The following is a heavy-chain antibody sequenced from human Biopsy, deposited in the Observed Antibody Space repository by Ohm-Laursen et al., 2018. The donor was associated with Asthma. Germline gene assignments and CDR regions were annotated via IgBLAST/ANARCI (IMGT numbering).Heavy chain of an antibody. CDR1: GFTFSSSA. J-gene: IGHJ4*02. D-gene: IGHD6-19*01. V-gene: IGHV3-20*01. Sequence: GSLRLSCTASGFTFSSSAMSWVRQAPGKGLDWVSGINWNGGSTGYAGSVKGRFTISRDNAKNSLYLQMNSLRAEDTALYHCGRDMGGFGSGWFPVEFWGQGTLVTVSS. CDR2: INWNGGST. CDR3: GRDMGGFGSGWFPVEF.